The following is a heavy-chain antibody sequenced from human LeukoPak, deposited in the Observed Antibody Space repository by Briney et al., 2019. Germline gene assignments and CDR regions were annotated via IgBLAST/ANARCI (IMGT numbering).Heavy chain of an antibody. CDR1: GFTFSSYS. J-gene: IGHJ3*02. Sequence: GGSLRLSCAASGFTFSSYSTNWVRQVPGKGLEWVSYISSSSTIYYADSVKGRFTISRDNAKNSLYLQMNSLRAEDTAVYYCARDTIVVVPAAINAFDIWGQGTMVTVSS. CDR2: ISSSSTI. D-gene: IGHD2-2*01. CDR3: ARDTIVVVPAAINAFDI. V-gene: IGHV3-48*01.